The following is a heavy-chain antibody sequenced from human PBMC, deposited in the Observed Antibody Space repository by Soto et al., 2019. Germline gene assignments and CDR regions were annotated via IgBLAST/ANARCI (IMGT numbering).Heavy chain of an antibody. CDR2: IYPGDSDT. Sequence: PGESLKISCKGSGYSFTSYWIGWVRQMPGKGLEWMGIIYPGDSDTRYSPSFQGQVTISADKSISTAYLQWSSLKASDTAMYYCARRRDGYNYGTYNWFDPWGQGTLVTVSS. D-gene: IGHD5-12*01. CDR3: ARRRDGYNYGTYNWFDP. CDR1: GYSFTSYW. V-gene: IGHV5-51*01. J-gene: IGHJ5*02.